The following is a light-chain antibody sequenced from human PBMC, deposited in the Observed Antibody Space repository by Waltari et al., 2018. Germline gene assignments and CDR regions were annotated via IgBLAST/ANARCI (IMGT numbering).Light chain of an antibody. CDR2: GAS. CDR3: QQYGNSPPYT. CDR1: QSVDSAY. V-gene: IGKV3-20*01. Sequence: EIVLTQSPGTLSFSPGDRATLSCRASQSVDSAYLAWVQQKPGQAPSLLIYGASSRATGIPDRFSGSASGTGFTLTISRLEPEDFAIYYCQQYGNSPPYTFGQGTKLEIK. J-gene: IGKJ2*01.